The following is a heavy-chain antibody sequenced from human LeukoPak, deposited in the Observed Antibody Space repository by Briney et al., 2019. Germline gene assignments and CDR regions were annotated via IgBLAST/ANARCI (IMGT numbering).Heavy chain of an antibody. CDR3: AKGLYGSAWSDIDY. V-gene: IGHV3-23*01. CDR1: GFTFSSYW. CDR2: FSGSSDST. D-gene: IGHD6-19*01. Sequence: GGSLRLSCAASGFTFSSYWMHWVRQAPGKGLEWVSAFSGSSDSTYYADSVRGRFTISRDNSKNTLYLQMNSLRAEDTAVYYCAKGLYGSAWSDIDYWGQGTLVTVSS. J-gene: IGHJ4*02.